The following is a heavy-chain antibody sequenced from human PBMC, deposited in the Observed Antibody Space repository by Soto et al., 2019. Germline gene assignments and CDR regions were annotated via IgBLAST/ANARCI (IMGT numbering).Heavy chain of an antibody. V-gene: IGHV4-31*03. CDR3: AREATTIFGVVKVSGNWFDS. D-gene: IGHD3-3*01. CDR2: IYHSGTT. Sequence: PSETLSLTCTFSWDAIIQGGNYWGWVRQRPGKGLEWIGFIYHSGTTQYNPSLKSRLTISVDTSKNQFSLKLTSVTAADTALYYCAREATTIFGVVKVSGNWFDSWGQGTLVTAPQ. J-gene: IGHJ5*01. CDR1: WDAIIQGGNY.